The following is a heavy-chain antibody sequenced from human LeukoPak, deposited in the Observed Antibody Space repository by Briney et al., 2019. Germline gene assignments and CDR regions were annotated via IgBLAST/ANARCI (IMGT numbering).Heavy chain of an antibody. CDR1: GFTFSNYG. Sequence: PGGSLRLSCAAPGFTFSNYGMHWVRQAPGKGLDWVTFIRFDESDKYYADSVKGRFTISRDNSKNTLYLQMNSLRAEDTAVYYCAKDRAAGGYVDYWGQGTLVTVSS. CDR2: IRFDESDK. CDR3: AKDRAAGGYVDY. D-gene: IGHD2-15*01. J-gene: IGHJ4*02. V-gene: IGHV3-30*02.